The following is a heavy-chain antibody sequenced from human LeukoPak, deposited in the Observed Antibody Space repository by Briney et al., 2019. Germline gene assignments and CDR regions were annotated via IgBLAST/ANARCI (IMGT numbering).Heavy chain of an antibody. D-gene: IGHD3-22*01. V-gene: IGHV4-4*07. CDR2: VYTSGST. CDR1: GGSISGYY. Sequence: SSETLSLTCSVSGGSISGYYWTWIRQPAGKGLEWIGRVYTSGSTHYNPSLKTRLTMSVDTSKNQFSLKLSSVTAADTAVYYCARGTYYYDSSGYYYYYYYMDVWGKGTTVTVSS. CDR3: ARGTYYYDSSGYYYYYYYMDV. J-gene: IGHJ6*03.